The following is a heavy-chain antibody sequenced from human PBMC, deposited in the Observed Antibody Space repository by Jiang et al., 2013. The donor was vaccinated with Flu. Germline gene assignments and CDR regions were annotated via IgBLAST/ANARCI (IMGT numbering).Heavy chain of an antibody. V-gene: IGHV1-18*04. J-gene: IGHJ6*02. CDR2: ISANKGNT. Sequence: EVKKPGAAVKVSCKASGYTFTSYGINWVRQAPGQGLEWLGRISANKGNTKYARRIQGRVTMTTETSTTTAYMELKSLRSDDTAIYYCVRDDSAYYYDLGDYSCGMDVWGQGTTVTVSS. CDR1: GYTFTSYG. D-gene: IGHD3-22*01. CDR3: VRDDSAYYYDLGDYSCGMDV.